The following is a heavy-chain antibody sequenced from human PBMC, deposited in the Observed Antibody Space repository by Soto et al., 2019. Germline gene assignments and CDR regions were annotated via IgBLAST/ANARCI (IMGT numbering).Heavy chain of an antibody. CDR3: VRGPAIGHGKTTSGS. Sequence: PGGSLRLSCSASGFTFSSYAMRWVRQAPGKGLEYVSAISNDGGSTYYADSVKDRFTISRDNSKDTLYLLTSSLRAEDTAVYYCVRGPAIGHGKTTSGSWGQGTLVTVSS. D-gene: IGHD5-12*01. V-gene: IGHV3-64D*08. J-gene: IGHJ5*02. CDR1: GFTFSSYA. CDR2: ISNDGGST.